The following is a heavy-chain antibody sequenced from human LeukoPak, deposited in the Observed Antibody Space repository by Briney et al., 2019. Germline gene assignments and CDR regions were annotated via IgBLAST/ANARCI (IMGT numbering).Heavy chain of an antibody. CDR3: ARTFWDKSNGYDYYFDY. V-gene: IGHV3-30*04. D-gene: IGHD5-12*01. CDR1: GFSFSDYA. Sequence: GGSLRLSCAASGFSFSDYAMHWVRPAPGNGLEWVTVISYDGSAKYYSDSVKGRFTVSRDNSKNTLYLQMSSLRAEDTALYYCARTFWDKSNGYDYYFDYWGQGSLVTVSS. CDR2: ISYDGSAK. J-gene: IGHJ4*02.